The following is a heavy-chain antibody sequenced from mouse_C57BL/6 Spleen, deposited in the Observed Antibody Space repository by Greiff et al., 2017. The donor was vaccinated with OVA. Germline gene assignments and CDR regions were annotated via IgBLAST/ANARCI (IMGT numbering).Heavy chain of an antibody. D-gene: IGHD2-4*01. J-gene: IGHJ4*01. CDR2: INPNNGGT. CDR1: GYTFTDYY. CDR3: ARSWGLRDAMDY. V-gene: IGHV1-26*01. Sequence: EVQLQQSGPELVKPGASVKISCKASGYTFTDYYMNWVKQSHGKSLEWIGDINPNNGGTSYNQKFKGKATLTVDKSSSTAYMELRSLTSEDSAVYYCARSWGLRDAMDYWGQGTSVTVSS.